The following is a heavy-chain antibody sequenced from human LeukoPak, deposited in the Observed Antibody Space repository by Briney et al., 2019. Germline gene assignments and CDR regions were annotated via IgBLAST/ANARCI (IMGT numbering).Heavy chain of an antibody. J-gene: IGHJ6*03. CDR1: GFTFDNYG. Sequence: GGSLRLSCAASGFTFDNYGMHWVRQAPGKGLEWVAFVRYDETNKYYADSVKGRFTISRDNSKNTLYLQMNSLRAEDTAVYYCAKGAVESLDYYFYMEVWGKGTTVTVSS. CDR3: AKGAVESLDYYFYMEV. CDR2: VRYDETNK. D-gene: IGHD1-1*01. V-gene: IGHV3-30*02.